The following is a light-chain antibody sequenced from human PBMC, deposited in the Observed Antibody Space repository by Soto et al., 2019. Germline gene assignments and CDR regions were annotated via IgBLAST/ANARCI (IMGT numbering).Light chain of an antibody. CDR3: CSYAGSNWGYV. Sequence: QSALTQPASVSGSPGQSVTISCTGTSSDIGSYHLVSWYQHQSGKAPKLMIYKVSQWPSGVADRFSASKSGNTASLTISGLQAEDEAYYYCCSYAGSNWGYVFGAGTKLTVL. V-gene: IGLV2-23*02. J-gene: IGLJ1*01. CDR1: SSDIGSYHL. CDR2: KVS.